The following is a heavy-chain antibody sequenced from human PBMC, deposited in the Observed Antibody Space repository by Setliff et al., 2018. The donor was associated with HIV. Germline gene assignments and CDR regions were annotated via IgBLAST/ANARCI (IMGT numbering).Heavy chain of an antibody. D-gene: IGHD3-16*02. V-gene: IGHV1-69*10. J-gene: IGHJ4*02. Sequence: SVKVSCKASGGTFSSYRISWVRQAPGQGLEYMGGVIPGLGIAYYAQRFQGRVTITADESTSTAYMELSSLRSEDTAVYYCARALGELSLYPFYWGQGTLVTVS. CDR3: ARALGELSLYPFY. CDR2: VIPGLGIA. CDR1: GGTFSSYR.